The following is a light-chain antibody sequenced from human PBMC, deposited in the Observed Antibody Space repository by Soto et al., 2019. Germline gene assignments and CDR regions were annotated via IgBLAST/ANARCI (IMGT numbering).Light chain of an antibody. V-gene: IGLV2-8*01. J-gene: IGLJ2*01. CDR1: SSDVGGYKY. Sequence: QSVLTQPPSASGSPGQSVTISCTGSSSDVGGYKYVSWYQQHPGKAPKLLIYEVNKRPSGVPDRFSGSKSGNTASLTVSGLQAEDEADYYCSSYAGRNNFGVFGGGTKVTVL. CDR2: EVN. CDR3: SSYAGRNNFGV.